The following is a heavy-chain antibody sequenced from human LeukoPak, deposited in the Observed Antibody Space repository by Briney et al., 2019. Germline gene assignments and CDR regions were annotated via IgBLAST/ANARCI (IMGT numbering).Heavy chain of an antibody. Sequence: GGSLRLSCAASGFTFSSYAMHWVRQAPGKGLEWVAVISYDGSNKYYVDSVKGRFTISRDNSKNTLYLQMNSLRAEDTAVYYCARDSGISYYDFWSGRYRSAYGMDVWGQGTTVTVSS. V-gene: IGHV3-30-3*01. CDR2: ISYDGSNK. D-gene: IGHD3-3*01. CDR3: ARDSGISYYDFWSGRYRSAYGMDV. CDR1: GFTFSSYA. J-gene: IGHJ6*02.